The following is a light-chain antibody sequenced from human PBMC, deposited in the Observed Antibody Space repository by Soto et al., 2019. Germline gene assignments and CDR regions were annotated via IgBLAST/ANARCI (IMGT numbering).Light chain of an antibody. CDR1: QSVSSNY. CDR3: QPYVSSPPT. CDR2: GAS. Sequence: EIVLTQSPGTLSLSPGERATLSCRASQSVSSNYLAWYRRKPGQATRLLIYGASNRATDIPGRYSGSGSGTDYEITITRLYPEELADYYCQPYVSSPPTFGPGTREENK. J-gene: IGKJ1*01. V-gene: IGKV3-20*01.